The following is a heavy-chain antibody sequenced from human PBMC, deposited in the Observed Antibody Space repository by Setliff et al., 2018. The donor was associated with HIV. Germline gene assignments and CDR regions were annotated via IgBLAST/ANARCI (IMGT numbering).Heavy chain of an antibody. CDR2: IYYVGWS. J-gene: IGHJ4*02. CDR3: ARVVYSGSYYDGYYFDY. Sequence: SETLSLTCSVSGASLQSYYWSWIRQPAGKGLQWIGRIYYVGWSKYNPSLEDRVTMSLDTSRNLFSLRLASVTAADTAVYYCARVVYSGSYYDGYYFDYWGQGTLVTVSS. D-gene: IGHD1-26*01. V-gene: IGHV4-4*07. CDR1: GASLQSYY.